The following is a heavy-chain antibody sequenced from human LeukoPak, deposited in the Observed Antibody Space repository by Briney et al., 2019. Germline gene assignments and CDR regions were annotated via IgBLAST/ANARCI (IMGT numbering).Heavy chain of an antibody. Sequence: PSETLSLTCAVSGYSISSGYYWGWIRQPPGKGLEWIGSIYHSGSTYYNPSLKSRVTISVDTSKNQFSLKLSSVTAEDTAVYYCARATVTTAAFDIWGQGTMVTVSS. CDR2: IYHSGST. J-gene: IGHJ3*02. V-gene: IGHV4-38-2*01. CDR3: ARATVTTAAFDI. D-gene: IGHD4-17*01. CDR1: GYSISSGYY.